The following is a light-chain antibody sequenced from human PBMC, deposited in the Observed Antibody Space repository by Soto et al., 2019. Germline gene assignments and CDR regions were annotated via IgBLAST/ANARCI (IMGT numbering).Light chain of an antibody. V-gene: IGKV1-5*03. Sequence: DIQMTQSPSTLSASVGDRVTITCRASQTIDSWLAWYQQRPGKPPNLLIYKASTLASGVPSRFSGSGSGTEFTLTINSLQPDDFAPYYCQQYHIYSGKFGQGTKV. CDR1: QTIDSW. J-gene: IGKJ1*01. CDR3: QQYHIYSGK. CDR2: KAS.